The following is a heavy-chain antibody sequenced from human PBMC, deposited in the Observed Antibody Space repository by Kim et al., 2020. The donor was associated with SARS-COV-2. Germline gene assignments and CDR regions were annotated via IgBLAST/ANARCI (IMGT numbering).Heavy chain of an antibody. CDR3: ASGPDSYGYYPSPYGMDV. D-gene: IGHD5-18*01. CDR1: GYTFTSYG. V-gene: IGHV1-18*01. Sequence: ASVKVSCKASGYTFTSYGISWVRQAPGQGLEGMGLISAYNGYTNYPQKLQGRVTMTTDTSTSTAHMELRSLRSHDTAEYYCASGPDSYGYYPSPYGMDVW. CDR2: ISAYNGYT. J-gene: IGHJ6*01.